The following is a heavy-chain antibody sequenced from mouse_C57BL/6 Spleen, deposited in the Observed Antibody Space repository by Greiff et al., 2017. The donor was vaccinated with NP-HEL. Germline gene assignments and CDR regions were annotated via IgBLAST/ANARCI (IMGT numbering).Heavy chain of an antibody. D-gene: IGHD2-2*01. CDR3: ARNGYDKGYAMDY. Sequence: QVQLQQPGAELVKPGASVKLSCKASGYTFTSYWMHWVKQRPGQGLEWIGMIHPNSGSTNYNEKFKSKATLTVDKSSSTAYMQRSSLTSEDSAVYYCARNGYDKGYAMDYWGQGTSVTVSS. CDR2: IHPNSGST. J-gene: IGHJ4*01. V-gene: IGHV1-64*01. CDR1: GYTFTSYW.